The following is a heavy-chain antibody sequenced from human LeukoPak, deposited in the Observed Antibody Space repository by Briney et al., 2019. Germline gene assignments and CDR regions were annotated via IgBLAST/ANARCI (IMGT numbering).Heavy chain of an antibody. V-gene: IGHV3-43*02. CDR2: ISGGGGST. Sequence: GGSLRLSCAASGFTFDDYAMHWVRQAPGKGLEWVALISGGGGSTYYAESVKGRFTISRDNNKNALYLQLNSLRTEDTAFYYCAKDLGPRGAAWFDPCGQGTLVTVSS. CDR1: GFTFDDYA. CDR3: AKDLGPRGAAWFDP. D-gene: IGHD4/OR15-4a*01. J-gene: IGHJ5*02.